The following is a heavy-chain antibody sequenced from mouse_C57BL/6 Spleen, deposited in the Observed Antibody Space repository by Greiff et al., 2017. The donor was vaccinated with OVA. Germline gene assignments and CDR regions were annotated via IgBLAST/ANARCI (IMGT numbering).Heavy chain of an antibody. Sequence: QVQLQQSGPELVKPGASVKISCKASGYAFSSSWMNWVKQRPGKGLEWIGRIYPGDGDTNYNGKFKGKATLTADKSSSTAYMQLSSLTSEDSAVYVCAIYDGYYEDYFDYWGQGTTLTVSS. D-gene: IGHD2-3*01. CDR1: GYAFSSSW. V-gene: IGHV1-82*01. J-gene: IGHJ2*01. CDR3: AIYDGYYEDYFDY. CDR2: IYPGDGDT.